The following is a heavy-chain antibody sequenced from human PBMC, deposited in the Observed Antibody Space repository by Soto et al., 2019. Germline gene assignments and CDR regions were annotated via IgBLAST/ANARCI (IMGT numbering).Heavy chain of an antibody. Sequence: QVQLVQSGAEVKKPGSSVKVSCKASGGTFSSYTISWVRQAPGQGLEWMGRIIPILGIANYAQKFQGRVTITAEKSTSTAYMELSSLRSEDTAVYYCATSSPHIVVVTAIRLDYWGQGTLVTVSS. V-gene: IGHV1-69*02. CDR2: IIPILGIA. J-gene: IGHJ4*02. D-gene: IGHD2-21*02. CDR3: ATSSPHIVVVTAIRLDY. CDR1: GGTFSSYT.